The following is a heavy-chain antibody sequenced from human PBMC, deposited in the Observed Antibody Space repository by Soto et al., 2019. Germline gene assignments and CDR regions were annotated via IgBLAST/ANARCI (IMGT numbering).Heavy chain of an antibody. J-gene: IGHJ4*02. Sequence: QVQLVESGGGVVQPGRSLRLTCAVSGFTFNSHAMHWVRQAPGKGLEWVAVISYGGANNYYADSVKGRFTISRDNSHNTLFLQMNSLRPEDPAVYYFARGPRSCSYASCYTIDYWGQGTLVTVSS. D-gene: IGHD2-2*02. V-gene: IGHV3-30*03. CDR2: ISYGGANN. CDR1: GFTFNSHA. CDR3: ARGPRSCSYASCYTIDY.